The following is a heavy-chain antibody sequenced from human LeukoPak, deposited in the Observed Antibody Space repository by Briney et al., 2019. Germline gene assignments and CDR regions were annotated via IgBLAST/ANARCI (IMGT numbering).Heavy chain of an antibody. CDR1: GSTFSDYY. CDR2: IYSGGST. V-gene: IGHV3-53*01. J-gene: IGHJ3*02. Sequence: PGGSLRLSCAASGSTFSDYYMSWVRQAPGKGLEWVSVIYSGGSTYYADSVKGRFTISRDNSKNTLYLQMNSLRAEDTAVYYCARYFDIWGQGTMVTVSS. CDR3: ARYFDI.